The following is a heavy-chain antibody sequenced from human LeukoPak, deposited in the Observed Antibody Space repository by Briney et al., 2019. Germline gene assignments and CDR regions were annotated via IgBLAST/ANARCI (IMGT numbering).Heavy chain of an antibody. CDR1: GFTFSSYA. D-gene: IGHD6-19*01. V-gene: IGHV3-23*01. CDR2: ISGSGGST. Sequence: PGGSLRLSCAASGFTFSSYAMHWVRQAPGKGLEWVSAISGSGGSTYYADSVKGRFTISRDNSKNTLYLQMNSLRAEDTAVYYCAKDGVWVIAVAGTGFDYWGQGTLVTVSS. J-gene: IGHJ4*02. CDR3: AKDGVWVIAVAGTGFDY.